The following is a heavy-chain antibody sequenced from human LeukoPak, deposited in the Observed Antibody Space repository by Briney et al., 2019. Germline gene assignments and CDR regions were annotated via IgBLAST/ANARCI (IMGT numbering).Heavy chain of an antibody. CDR2: INIGSITV. Sequence: GGSLRLSCAASGFPLSSYSINWVRQAPGKGLEWVSYINIGSITVNYADSVKGRFTISRDNAKNSLYLQMNSLRAEDTAVYYCSTAKFDNWGQGTLVTVSS. CDR3: STAKFDN. CDR1: GFPLSSYS. J-gene: IGHJ4*02. V-gene: IGHV3-48*01.